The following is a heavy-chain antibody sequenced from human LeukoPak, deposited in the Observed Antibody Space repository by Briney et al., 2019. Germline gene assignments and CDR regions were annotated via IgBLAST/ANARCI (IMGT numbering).Heavy chain of an antibody. CDR3: AKDWYSSSWYFDY. CDR2: IRYDGSNK. Sequence: GGSLRLSCATSGFTFSSSGMHWVRQAPGKGLEWVAFIRYDGSNKYYADSVKGRFTISRDNSKNTLYLQMNSLRAEDTAVYYCAKDWYSSSWYFDYWGQGTLVTVSS. D-gene: IGHD6-13*01. CDR1: GFTFSSSG. V-gene: IGHV3-30*02. J-gene: IGHJ4*02.